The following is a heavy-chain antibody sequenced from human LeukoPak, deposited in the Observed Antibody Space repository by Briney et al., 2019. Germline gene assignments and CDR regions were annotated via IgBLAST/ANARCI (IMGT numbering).Heavy chain of an antibody. CDR3: ARDSYTGNYFEDTFDI. Sequence: PSETLSLTCTVSGGSINNYYWSWIRQPPGKGLEWFGHISYSGNTNYNSSLRSRVTISVDTSNNQFSLRLSSVTAADTAVYYCARDSYTGNYFEDTFDIWGQGTMVTVSS. CDR2: ISYSGNT. CDR1: GGSINNYY. D-gene: IGHD1-26*01. V-gene: IGHV4-59*01. J-gene: IGHJ3*02.